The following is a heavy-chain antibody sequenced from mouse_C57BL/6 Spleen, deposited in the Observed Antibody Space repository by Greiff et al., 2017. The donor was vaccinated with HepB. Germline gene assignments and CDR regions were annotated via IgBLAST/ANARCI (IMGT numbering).Heavy chain of an antibody. CDR3: ARSGYYGRRDYAMDY. CDR2: INPGSGGT. CDR1: GYAFTNYL. J-gene: IGHJ4*01. D-gene: IGHD1-1*01. Sequence: QVQLKQSGAELVRPGTSVKVSCKASGYAFTNYLIEWVKQRPGQGLEWIGVINPGSGGTNYNEKFKGKATLTADKSSSTAYMQLSSLTSEDSAVYFCARSGYYGRRDYAMDYWGQGTSVTVSS. V-gene: IGHV1-54*01.